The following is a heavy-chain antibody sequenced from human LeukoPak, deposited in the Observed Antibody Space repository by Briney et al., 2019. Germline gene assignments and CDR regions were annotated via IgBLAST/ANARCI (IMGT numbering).Heavy chain of an antibody. D-gene: IGHD1-26*01. CDR3: AKGGKWDVTPFDY. CDR2: ISGSGGST. J-gene: IGHJ4*02. V-gene: IGHV3-23*01. CDR1: GFTFSCYA. Sequence: GGSLRLSCAASGFTFSCYAMSWVRQAPGKGLEWVSAISGSGGSTYYADSVKGRFTISRDNSKNTLYLQVNSLRAEDTAVYYCAKGGKWDVTPFDYWGQGTLVTVSS.